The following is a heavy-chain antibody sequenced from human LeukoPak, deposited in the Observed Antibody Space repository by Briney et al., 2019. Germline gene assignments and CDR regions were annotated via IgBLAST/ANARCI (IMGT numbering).Heavy chain of an antibody. CDR3: AHRIRGPDDILTGYDY. CDR1: GFSLSTSGVG. Sequence: SGPTLVNPTQTLTLTCTFSGFSLSTSGVGVGWIRQPPGKALEWLSLIYWDDDKRYSPSLKSRLTITKDTSKNQVVLTMTNMDPVDTATYYCAHRIRGPDDILTGYDYWGQGTLVTVSS. CDR2: IYWDDDK. D-gene: IGHD3-9*01. J-gene: IGHJ4*02. V-gene: IGHV2-5*02.